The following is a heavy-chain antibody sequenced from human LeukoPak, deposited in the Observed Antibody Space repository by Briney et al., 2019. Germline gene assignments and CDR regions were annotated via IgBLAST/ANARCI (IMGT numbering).Heavy chain of an antibody. CDR1: GFTVSSNY. Sequence: GGSLRLSCAASGFTVSSNYMSWVRQAPGKGLEWVSLIYSGGSTYYADSVKGRFTIFRDSSKNTLYLQMNNLRAEDTAVYYCAARIWGAYYTFDCWGQGTLVTVSS. CDR3: AARIWGAYYTFDC. CDR2: IYSGGST. J-gene: IGHJ4*02. D-gene: IGHD3-3*01. V-gene: IGHV3-66*01.